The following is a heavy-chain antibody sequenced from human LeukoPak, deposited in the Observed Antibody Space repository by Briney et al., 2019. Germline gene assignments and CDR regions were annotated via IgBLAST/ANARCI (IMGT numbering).Heavy chain of an antibody. CDR2: IKQDGSEK. Sequence: GGSLRLSCAASGFTFSSYWMSWVRQAPGKGLEWVANIKQDGSEKYYVDSVKGRFTISRDNAKNSLYLQMNSLRAEDTAVYYCARREVNYDILTGWYYFDYWGQGTLVTVSS. J-gene: IGHJ4*02. D-gene: IGHD3-9*01. CDR3: ARREVNYDILTGWYYFDY. CDR1: GFTFSSYW. V-gene: IGHV3-7*01.